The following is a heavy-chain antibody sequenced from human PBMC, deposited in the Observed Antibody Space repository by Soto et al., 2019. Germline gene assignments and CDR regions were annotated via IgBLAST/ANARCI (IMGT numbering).Heavy chain of an antibody. D-gene: IGHD4-17*01. Sequence: SETLSLTCTVSGGSISSGGYYWSWIRQHPGKGLEWIGYIYYSGSTYYNPSLKSRVTISVDTSKNQFSLKLSSVTAADTAVYYCARARTYGDYVGYWGQGTLVTVSS. CDR3: ARARTYGDYVGY. J-gene: IGHJ4*02. CDR1: GGSISSGGYY. V-gene: IGHV4-31*03. CDR2: IYYSGST.